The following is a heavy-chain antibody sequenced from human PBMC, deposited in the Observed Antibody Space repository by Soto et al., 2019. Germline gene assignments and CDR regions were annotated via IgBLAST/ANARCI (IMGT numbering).Heavy chain of an antibody. D-gene: IGHD5-18*01. CDR3: ARDVGNSPFDY. V-gene: IGHV3-33*01. J-gene: IGHJ4*02. Sequence: QVHLVESGGGVVQPGRSLRLSCEASGFTLSSDGMHWVRQAPGKGLEWVAVIWSDGTTKNYAESVKGRFTISRDNSKNTLYLQMNSLRAEDTAVYYGARDVGNSPFDYWGQGTLVTVSS. CDR2: IWSDGTTK. CDR1: GFTLSSDG.